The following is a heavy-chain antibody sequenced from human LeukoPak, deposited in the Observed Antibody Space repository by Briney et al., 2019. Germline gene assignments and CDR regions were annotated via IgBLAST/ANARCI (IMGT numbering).Heavy chain of an antibody. Sequence: GESLKISCKGSGYSFTSYWIGWVRQMPGKGLEWMGIIYPGDSDSRYSPSFQGHVTFSADKSVNTAFLQWNSLKASDTAMYYCARLGPLNSYYYAMDVWGQGTTVTVSS. CDR3: ARLGPLNSYYYAMDV. CDR1: GYSFTSYW. CDR2: IYPGDSDS. J-gene: IGHJ6*02. D-gene: IGHD3/OR15-3a*01. V-gene: IGHV5-51*01.